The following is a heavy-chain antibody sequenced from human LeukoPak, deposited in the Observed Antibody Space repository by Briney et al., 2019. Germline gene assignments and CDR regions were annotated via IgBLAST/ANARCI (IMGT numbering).Heavy chain of an antibody. CDR3: AREGDSSSWRGGDIDY. V-gene: IGHV4-34*01. Sequence: SETLSLTCTVSGGSISSYYWSWIRQPPGKGLEWIGEINHSGSTNYNPSLKSRVTISVDTSKNQFSLKLSSVTAADTAVYYCAREGDSSSWRGGDIDYWGQGTLVTVSS. D-gene: IGHD6-13*01. J-gene: IGHJ4*02. CDR2: INHSGST. CDR1: GGSISSYY.